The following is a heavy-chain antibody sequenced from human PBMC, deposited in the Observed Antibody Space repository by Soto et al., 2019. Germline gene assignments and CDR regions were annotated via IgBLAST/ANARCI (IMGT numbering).Heavy chain of an antibody. CDR2: IHRAGVT. Sequence: QVHLQESGPGLVKPSETLSLTCAISGGSTSSSDWWTWVRQPPGEGLEWIGEIHRAGVTNYNSSPXSRLTISLDHSRNQFSLRLTSVPAADAAVYFCAGRPEIHPRWGQGILVPVSS. CDR3: AGRPEIHPR. J-gene: IGHJ4*02. V-gene: IGHV4-4*02. CDR1: GGSTSSSDW. D-gene: IGHD1-26*01.